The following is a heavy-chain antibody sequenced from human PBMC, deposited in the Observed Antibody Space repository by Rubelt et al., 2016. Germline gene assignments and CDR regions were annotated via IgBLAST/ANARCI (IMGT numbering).Heavy chain of an antibody. CDR3: ARPIDSSGEENAFDI. CDR1: GGSFSGYY. J-gene: IGHJ3*02. Sequence: QVQLQQWGAGLLKPSATLSLTCAVYGGSFSGYYWSWIRQPPGKGLEWIGEINHSGSTNYNPSLKSRVTISVDTSKNQFSLKLCSVTAADTAVYYCARPIDSSGEENAFDIWGQGTMVTVSS. D-gene: IGHD3-22*01. CDR2: INHSGST. V-gene: IGHV4-34*01.